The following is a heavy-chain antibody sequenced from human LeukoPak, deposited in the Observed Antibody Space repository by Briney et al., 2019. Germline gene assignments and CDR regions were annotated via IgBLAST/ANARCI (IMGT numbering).Heavy chain of an antibody. Sequence: GGSLRLSCEVSGFPVRSRYMTWVRQPPGKGPECVAVIYSGGTTYHIGSVKGRFTISRDISKSTMYLEMNNLRVEDTATYYCASLEGGPSDGRWGQGTLVIVSS. V-gene: IGHV3-53*01. D-gene: IGHD3-3*01. J-gene: IGHJ4*02. CDR2: IYSGGTT. CDR3: ASLEGGPSDGR. CDR1: GFPVRSRY.